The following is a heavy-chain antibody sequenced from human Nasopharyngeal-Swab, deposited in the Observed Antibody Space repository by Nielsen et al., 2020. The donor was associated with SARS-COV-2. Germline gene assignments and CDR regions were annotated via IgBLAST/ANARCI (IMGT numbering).Heavy chain of an antibody. V-gene: IGHV3-49*04. Sequence: GGSLRLSCTTSGFTFGAYPMSWVRQAPGKGLEWVGFIRGKAYGWTTEYAASVRGRFTISRDHSKSIAYLQMDSLKTEDTAVYHCTRDNTAWETRPAYFEFWGQGTLVTVSS. CDR2: IRGKAYGWTT. D-gene: IGHD1-26*01. CDR1: GFTFGAYP. J-gene: IGHJ4*02. CDR3: TRDNTAWETRPAYFEF.